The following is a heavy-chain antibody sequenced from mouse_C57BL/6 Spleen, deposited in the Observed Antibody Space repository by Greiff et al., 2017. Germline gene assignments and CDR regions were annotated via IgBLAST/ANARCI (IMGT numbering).Heavy chain of an antibody. Sequence: EVKLQQSGPELVKPGASVKIPCKASGYTFTDYNMHWVKQSHGQSLEWIGDINPNNGGTIYNQKFKGKATLTVDKSSSTAYLELRSLTSEDTAVYYCARRSNLYDYSMDYWGQGTTVTVSS. J-gene: IGHJ4*01. D-gene: IGHD2-3*01. CDR3: ARRSNLYDYSMDY. CDR1: GYTFTDYN. V-gene: IGHV1-18*01. CDR2: INPNNGGT.